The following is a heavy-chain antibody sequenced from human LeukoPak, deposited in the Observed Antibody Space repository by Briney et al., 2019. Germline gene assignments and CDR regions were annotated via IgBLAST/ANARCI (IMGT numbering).Heavy chain of an antibody. Sequence: GSLRLSCAASGFPFSSYAMHWVRQAPGKGLEYVSAISSNGGSTYYANSVKGRFTISRDNSKNTLYLQMGSLRAEDMAVYYCARAGIAVAGTKSLYFDYWGQGTLVTVSS. CDR3: ARAGIAVAGTKSLYFDY. CDR2: ISSNGGST. V-gene: IGHV3-64*01. J-gene: IGHJ4*02. D-gene: IGHD6-19*01. CDR1: GFPFSSYA.